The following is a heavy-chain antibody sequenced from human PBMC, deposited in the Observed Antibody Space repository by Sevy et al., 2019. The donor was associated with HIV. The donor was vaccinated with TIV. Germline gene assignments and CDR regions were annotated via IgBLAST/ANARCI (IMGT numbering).Heavy chain of an antibody. CDR2: IKQDGSEK. V-gene: IGHV3-7*01. J-gene: IGHJ4*02. D-gene: IGHD6-6*01. CDR1: GFTFSSYW. CDR3: ARDYGSYSSSSGYDY. Sequence: GGSLRLSCAASGFTFSSYWMSWVRQAPGKGLEWVANIKQDGSEKYYVDYLKGRFTISRDNAKNSLYLQMNSLRAEDTAVYYCARDYGSYSSSSGYDYWGQGTLVTVSS.